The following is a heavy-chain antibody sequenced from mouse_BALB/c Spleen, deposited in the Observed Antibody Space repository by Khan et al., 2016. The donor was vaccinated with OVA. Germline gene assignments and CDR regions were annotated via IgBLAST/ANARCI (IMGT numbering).Heavy chain of an antibody. Sequence: QVQLKQSGPGLVQPSQSLSITCTVSGFSLTTYGVHWVRQSPGKGLEWLGVIWSGGSTDYNAAFISRLSISKDNSKSQVFFKMNSRQANDTDIYYCARNYDYDEGLAYWGQGTLVTVSA. V-gene: IGHV2-2*02. CDR1: GFSLTTYG. CDR3: ARNYDYDEGLAY. J-gene: IGHJ3*01. D-gene: IGHD2-4*01. CDR2: IWSGGST.